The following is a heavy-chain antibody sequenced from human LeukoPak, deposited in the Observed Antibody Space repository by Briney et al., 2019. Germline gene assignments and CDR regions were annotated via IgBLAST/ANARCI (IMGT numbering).Heavy chain of an antibody. CDR1: GFTFDDYG. V-gene: IGHV3-20*04. Sequence: GGSLRLSCAASGFTFDDYGMSWVRQAPGKGLEWVSGINWNGGSTGYADSVKGRFTFSRDNAKNSLYLQMNSLRAEDTALYYCATTTDYSSSSGDYWGQGTLVTVSS. CDR3: ATTTDYSSSSGDY. CDR2: INWNGGST. D-gene: IGHD6-6*01. J-gene: IGHJ4*02.